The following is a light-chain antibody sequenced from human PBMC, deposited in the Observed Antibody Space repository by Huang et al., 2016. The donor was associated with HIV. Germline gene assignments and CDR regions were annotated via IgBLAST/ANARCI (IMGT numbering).Light chain of an antibody. J-gene: IGKJ2*01. CDR2: DAF. CDR3: QQRINWPPYT. CDR1: QSVSTY. Sequence: EIVLTQSPATLSLSPGETATLSCRASQSVSTYLAWYQHKPGHAPRLLIYDAFNRATGSPARFIGSGSGTDFTLTISSLEPEDFAVYYCQQRINWPPYTFGQGTNLEIK. V-gene: IGKV3-11*01.